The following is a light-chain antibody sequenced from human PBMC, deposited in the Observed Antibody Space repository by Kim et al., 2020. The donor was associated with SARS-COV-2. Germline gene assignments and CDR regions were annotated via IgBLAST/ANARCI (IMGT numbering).Light chain of an antibody. Sequence: ESPGKTASITCSGDKLGDKYACWYQQKPGQPPVLVIYQGSKRPSGFPQRFSGSNAGNTATLTISGTQAMDEADYYCQAWDSSTAVFGGGTQLTVL. J-gene: IGLJ2*01. CDR1: KLGDKY. CDR3: QAWDSSTAV. CDR2: QGS. V-gene: IGLV3-1*01.